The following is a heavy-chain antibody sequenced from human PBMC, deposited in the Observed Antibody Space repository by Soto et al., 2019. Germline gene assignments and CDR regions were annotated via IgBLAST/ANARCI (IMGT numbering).Heavy chain of an antibody. CDR1: GGSVSSGSYY. CDR2: IYYSGST. J-gene: IGHJ4*02. V-gene: IGHV4-61*01. Sequence: PSETLSLTCTVSGGSVSSGSYYWRWIRQPPGKGLEWIGYIYYSGSTNYNPSLKSRVTISVDTSKNQFSLKLSSVTAADTAVYYCAREDSAEGYFDYWGQGTLVTVSS. CDR3: AREDSAEGYFDY. D-gene: IGHD5-18*01.